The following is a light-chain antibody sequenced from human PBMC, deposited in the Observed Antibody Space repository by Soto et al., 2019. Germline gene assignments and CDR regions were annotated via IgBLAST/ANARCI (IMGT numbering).Light chain of an antibody. Sequence: QSALTQPASVSGSPGQSITISCTGTSSDVGSYNLVSWYQQHPGKAPKLMIYEVSKRPSGVHDRFSGSKSSNTASLTVSGLQAEDEADYYCSSYAGSNNVVFGGGTKLTVL. CDR1: SSDVGSYNL. CDR2: EVS. CDR3: SSYAGSNNVV. J-gene: IGLJ2*01. V-gene: IGLV2-8*01.